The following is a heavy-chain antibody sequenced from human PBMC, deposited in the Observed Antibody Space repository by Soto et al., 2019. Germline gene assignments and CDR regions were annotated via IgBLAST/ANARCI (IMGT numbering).Heavy chain of an antibody. J-gene: IGHJ4*02. Sequence: ASVKVSCKASGYTFTGYYIHWVRQAPGQGLEWMGWINPNSGGTNYAQKFQGWVTMTRDTSISTAYMELSRLRSDDTAVYYCARGRARILGYCSSTSCYHEGYFDYWGQGALVTVSS. CDR3: ARGRARILGYCSSTSCYHEGYFDY. CDR2: INPNSGGT. D-gene: IGHD2-2*01. CDR1: GYTFTGYY. V-gene: IGHV1-2*04.